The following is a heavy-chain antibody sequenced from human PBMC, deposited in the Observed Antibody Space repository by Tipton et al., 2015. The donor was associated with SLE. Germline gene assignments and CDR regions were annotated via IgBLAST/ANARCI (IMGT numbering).Heavy chain of an antibody. V-gene: IGHV4-59*01. CDR2: IYDSGST. Sequence: TLSLTCAVYGDSFNLYYWTWIRQPPGKGLEWIAYIYDSGSTSYNPSLKTRVTISVDTPKNQFSLKLTSVSAADTAVYFCARGRPIGSFDIWGQGTMVTVSS. CDR3: ARGRPIGSFDI. J-gene: IGHJ3*02. D-gene: IGHD3-10*01. CDR1: GDSFNLYY.